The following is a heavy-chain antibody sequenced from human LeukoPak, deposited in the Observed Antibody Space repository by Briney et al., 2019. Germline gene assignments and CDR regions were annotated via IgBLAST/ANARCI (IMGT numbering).Heavy chain of an antibody. CDR2: MYNSRST. CDR1: GDSITSYY. D-gene: IGHD3/OR15-3a*01. Sequence: SETLSLTCTVSGDSITSYYWNWIRQPPGKGLEWIGYMYNSRSTNCNPSLKSRVTILVDTSKNQFSLKLTTVTAADTAVYYCARERGRGLGLYVWGTGTAGPVSS. J-gene: IGHJ6*04. CDR3: ARERGRGLGLYV. V-gene: IGHV4-59*01.